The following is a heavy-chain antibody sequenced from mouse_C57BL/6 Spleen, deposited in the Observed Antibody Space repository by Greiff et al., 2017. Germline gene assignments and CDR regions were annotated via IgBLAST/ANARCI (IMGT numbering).Heavy chain of an antibody. CDR3: ARHNYSNYDFDY. D-gene: IGHD2-5*01. CDR2: IDPSDSYT. J-gene: IGHJ2*01. V-gene: IGHV1-69*01. CDR1: GYTFTSYW. Sequence: QVQLQQSGAELVMPGASVKLSCKASGYTFTSYWMHWVKQRPGQGLEWIGEIDPSDSYTNYNQKFKGKSTLTEDKSSSTAYMQLSSLTSEDSAVYYCARHNYSNYDFDYWGQGTTLTVSS.